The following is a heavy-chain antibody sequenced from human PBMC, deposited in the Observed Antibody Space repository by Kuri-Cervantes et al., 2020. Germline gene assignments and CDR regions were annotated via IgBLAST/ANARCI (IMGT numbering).Heavy chain of an antibody. CDR1: GGSISSSSYY. V-gene: IGHV4-39*01. J-gene: IGHJ3*02. D-gene: IGHD2-15*01. Sequence: SETLSLTCTVSGGSISSSSYYWGWIRQPPGKGLGWIGSIYYSGSTYYNPSLKSRVTISVDTSKNQFSLKLSSVTAADTAVYYCARRVAGSNRRGAFDIWGHGTMVTVSS. CDR3: ARRVAGSNRRGAFDI. CDR2: IYYSGST.